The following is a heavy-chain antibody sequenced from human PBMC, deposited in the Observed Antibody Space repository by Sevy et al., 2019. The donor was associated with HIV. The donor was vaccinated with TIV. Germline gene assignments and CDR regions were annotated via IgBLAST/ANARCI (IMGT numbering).Heavy chain of an antibody. CDR3: ARDFGHEKDTGVYYFDY. CDR2: IRYDGSNK. J-gene: IGHJ4*02. CDR1: GFTFSSYG. V-gene: IGHV3-33*01. D-gene: IGHD3-10*01. Sequence: VGSLRLSCAASGFTFSSYGMHWVRQAPGKELEWVAVIRYDGSNKYYADSVKGRFTISRDNSKNTLYLQMNSLRAEDKAVYYCARDFGHEKDTGVYYFDYWGQGTLVTVSS.